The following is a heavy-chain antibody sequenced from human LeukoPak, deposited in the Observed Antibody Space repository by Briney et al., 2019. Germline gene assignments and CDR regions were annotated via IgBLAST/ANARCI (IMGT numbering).Heavy chain of an antibody. Sequence: ASVKVSCKASGYTFTDYYMHWVRQAPGQGLEWMGRINPNSGGTNYAQKFQGRVTMTRDTSISTAYMELSRLRSDDTAMYYCARETGTTEKFYYYMDVWGKGTTVTVSS. J-gene: IGHJ6*03. D-gene: IGHD1-7*01. CDR3: ARETGTTEKFYYYMDV. CDR2: INPNSGGT. CDR1: GYTFTDYY. V-gene: IGHV1-2*06.